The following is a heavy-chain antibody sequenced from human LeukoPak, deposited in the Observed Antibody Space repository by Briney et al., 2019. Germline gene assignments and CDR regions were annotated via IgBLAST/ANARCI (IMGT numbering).Heavy chain of an antibody. D-gene: IGHD5-12*01. CDR3: VRQYSGYESLYFDS. V-gene: IGHV7-4-1*02. CDR2: INTYTGTP. J-gene: IGHJ4*02. Sequence: GASVKVSCKASGYTFSSYTLSWLRQAPGQGLEWIGWINTYTGTPTYAQGFTGRFVFSLDSSVSTAYLQINSLKAEDIAVYYCVRQYSGYESLYFDSWGQGTLVTVSS. CDR1: GYTFSSYT.